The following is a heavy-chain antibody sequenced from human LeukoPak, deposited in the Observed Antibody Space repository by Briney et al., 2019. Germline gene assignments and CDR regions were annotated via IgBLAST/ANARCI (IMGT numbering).Heavy chain of an antibody. CDR1: GFSFSSYA. V-gene: IGHV3-23*01. CDR2: ISASGSST. CDR3: ATRNGVVPVEDY. D-gene: IGHD2-2*01. Sequence: GGSLRLFCAASGFSFSSYAMSWVRQAPGKALEWVSAISASGSSTYYADSVKGQFTISRDNSKNTLYLQMNSLRAEDTAVYYCATRNGVVPVEDYSGQASLVTVSS. J-gene: IGHJ4*02.